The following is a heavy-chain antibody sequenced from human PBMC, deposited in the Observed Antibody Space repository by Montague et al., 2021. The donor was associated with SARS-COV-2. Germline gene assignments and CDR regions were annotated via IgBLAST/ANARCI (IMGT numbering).Heavy chain of an antibody. V-gene: IGHV4-39*01. Sequence: SESLSLTCTVSGGSISSSSYYWGWIRQPPGKGLEWIGSIYYSGSTYYKPSLKSRVTISVDTSKNQFSLKLSSVTAADTAVYYCARYYYDSSGYPEDDAFDIWGQGTMVTASS. CDR3: ARYYYDSSGYPEDDAFDI. D-gene: IGHD3-22*01. J-gene: IGHJ3*02. CDR1: GGSISSSSYY. CDR2: IYYSGST.